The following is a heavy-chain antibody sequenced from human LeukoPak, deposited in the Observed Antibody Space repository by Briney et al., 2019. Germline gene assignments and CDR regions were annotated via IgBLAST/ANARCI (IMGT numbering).Heavy chain of an antibody. CDR2: IIPIFGTA. CDR3: ARASVGRGYSGYDYKGYYFDY. J-gene: IGHJ4*02. V-gene: IGHV1-69*01. D-gene: IGHD5-12*01. CDR1: GGTFSSYA. Sequence: ASVKVSCKASGGTFSSYAISWVRQAPGQGLEWMGGIIPIFGTANYAQKFQGRVTITADESTSTAYMELSSLRSEDTAVYYCARASVGRGYSGYDYKGYYFDYWGQGTLVTVSS.